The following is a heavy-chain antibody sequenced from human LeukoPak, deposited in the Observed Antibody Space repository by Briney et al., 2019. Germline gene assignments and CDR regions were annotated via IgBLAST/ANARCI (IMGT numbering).Heavy chain of an antibody. Sequence: GGSLRLSCAASGFTFSSYAMSWVRQAPGKGLEWVSAISGSGGSTYYADSVKGRFTISRDNSKNTLYLQMNSLRAEDTAVYYCAKTYYYDSSGYSINAEYFQHWGQGTLVTVSS. CDR3: AKTYYYDSSGYSINAEYFQH. CDR2: ISGSGGST. V-gene: IGHV3-23*01. D-gene: IGHD3-22*01. J-gene: IGHJ1*01. CDR1: GFTFSSYA.